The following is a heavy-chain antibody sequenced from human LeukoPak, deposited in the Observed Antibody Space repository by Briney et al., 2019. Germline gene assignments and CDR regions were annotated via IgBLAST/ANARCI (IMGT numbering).Heavy chain of an antibody. CDR1: GGSFSGYY. CDR3: ARGRYCSGGSCHQYNWFDP. Sequence: SETLSLTCAVYGGSFSGYYWSWIRQPPGKGLEWIGEINHSGSTNYNPSLKSRVTISVDTSKNQFSLKLSSVTAADTAVYYCARGRYCSGGSCHQYNWFDPWGQGTLVTVSS. CDR2: INHSGST. J-gene: IGHJ5*02. D-gene: IGHD2-15*01. V-gene: IGHV4-34*01.